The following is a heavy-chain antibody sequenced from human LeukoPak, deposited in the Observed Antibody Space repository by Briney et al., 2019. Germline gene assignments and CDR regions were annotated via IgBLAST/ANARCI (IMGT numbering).Heavy chain of an antibody. Sequence: GESLQISCKGSGYSFTSYWIGWVRQMPGKGLEWMGIIYPGDSDTRYSPSFQGQVTISADKSISTAYLQWSILKASDTAMYYCASRGGSYRLPFDYWGQGTLVTVSS. CDR1: GYSFTSYW. J-gene: IGHJ4*02. D-gene: IGHD1-26*01. CDR3: ASRGGSYRLPFDY. CDR2: IYPGDSDT. V-gene: IGHV5-51*01.